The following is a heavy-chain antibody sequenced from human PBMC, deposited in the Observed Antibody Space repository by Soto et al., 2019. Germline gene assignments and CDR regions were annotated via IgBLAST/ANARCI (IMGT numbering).Heavy chain of an antibody. CDR2: IIPIFGTA. J-gene: IGHJ1*01. Sequence: SVKVSCKAPGGTFSSYAISWVRQAPGQGREWMGGIIPIFGTANYAQKFQGRVTITADESTSTAYMELSSLRSEDTAVYYCATNTGDYYDSSGYYSPEYFQHWGQGTLVTVSS. V-gene: IGHV1-69*13. D-gene: IGHD3-22*01. CDR3: ATNTGDYYDSSGYYSPEYFQH. CDR1: GGTFSSYA.